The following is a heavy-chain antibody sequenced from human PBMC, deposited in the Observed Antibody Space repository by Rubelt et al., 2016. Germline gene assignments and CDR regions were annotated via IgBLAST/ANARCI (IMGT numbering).Heavy chain of an antibody. Sequence: QVQLVQSGAEVKKPGASVKVSCKASGYTSMRYYMHWVRQAPGQGLEWLGIINPSGGGTSYAQKFQGRVTMTRDASTSTLYMELGSLRSDDTAVYYGARDRDDNSGYGHVDHGGQGTLVTVSS. CDR2: INPSGGGT. CDR3: ARDRDDNSGYGHVDH. CDR1: GYTSMRYY. J-gene: IGHJ4*02. V-gene: IGHV1-46*01. D-gene: IGHD3-22*01.